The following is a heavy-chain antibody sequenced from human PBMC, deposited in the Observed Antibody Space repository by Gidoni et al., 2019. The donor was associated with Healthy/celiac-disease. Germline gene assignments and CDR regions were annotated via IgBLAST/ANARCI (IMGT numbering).Heavy chain of an antibody. CDR2: ISSSSSYI. V-gene: IGHV3-21*01. CDR1: GFTFSSYS. D-gene: IGHD2-15*01. Sequence: EVQLVESGGGLVKPGGSLRLSCAASGFTFSSYSMNWVRQAPGKGLEWVSSISSSSSYIYYADSVKGRFTISRDNAKNSLYLQMNSLRAEDTAVYYCARGYCSGGSCYGMDVWGQGTTVTVSS. CDR3: ARGYCSGGSCYGMDV. J-gene: IGHJ6*02.